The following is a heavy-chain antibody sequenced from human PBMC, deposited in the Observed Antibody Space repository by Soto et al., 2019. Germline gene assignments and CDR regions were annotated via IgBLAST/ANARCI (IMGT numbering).Heavy chain of an antibody. CDR2: IMSIFGTP. J-gene: IGHJ5*02. D-gene: IGHD3-10*01. CDR1: GGTFDSYV. V-gene: IGHV1-69*13. CDR3: ARVHSSGIFYFVDP. Sequence: SVKVSCKASGGTFDSYVISWLRQAPGQGLEWMGGIMSIFGTPNYAQKFRGRVTISADESTSTAYLELSSLTSDDTAVYYCARVHSSGIFYFVDPWGQGTLVTVSS.